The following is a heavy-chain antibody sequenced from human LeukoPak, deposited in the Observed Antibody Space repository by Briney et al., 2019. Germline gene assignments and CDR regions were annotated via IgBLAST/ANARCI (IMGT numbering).Heavy chain of an antibody. J-gene: IGHJ4*02. V-gene: IGHV4-59*01. CDR2: IYYSGST. D-gene: IGHD6-19*01. CDR3: ARVPNSGWYYFDY. Sequence: PSETLSLTCTVSGGSISSYYWSWIREPPGKGLEWIGYIYYSGSTSYNPYLKSRVTISVGTSKNQFSLKLSSVTAADTAVYYCARVPNSGWYYFDYWGQGTLVTVSS. CDR1: GGSISSYY.